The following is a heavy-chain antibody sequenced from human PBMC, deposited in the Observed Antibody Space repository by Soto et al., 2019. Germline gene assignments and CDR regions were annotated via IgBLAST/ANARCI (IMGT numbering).Heavy chain of an antibody. V-gene: IGHV4-31*03. CDR1: GGSLTSGGYY. CDR3: AKSRLEQYFFDY. Sequence: HVQLQESGPGLVKPSQTLSLTCTVSGGSLTSGGYYWSWIRQHPGKGLEWIGYIYHSGSTYYNPSLQSRVTISVDTSKNQFSLKLSSVTAADTAVYYCAKSRLEQYFFDYWGQGTLVTVSS. CDR2: IYHSGST. J-gene: IGHJ4*02.